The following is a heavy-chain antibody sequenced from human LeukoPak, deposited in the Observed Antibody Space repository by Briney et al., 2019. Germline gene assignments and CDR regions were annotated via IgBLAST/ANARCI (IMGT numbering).Heavy chain of an antibody. V-gene: IGHV4-4*09. D-gene: IGHD3-3*01. Sequence: SETLSLTCTLSGGSINSYYWLWIRQPPGKGLEWIGYIYTSGSTNYNPSLKSRVTISVDTSKNQFSLNMSSVTAASTAVYYCARRWRYDFGGGSGGSGYYMDGWGKGTTVTVSS. CDR2: IYTSGST. J-gene: IGHJ6*03. CDR3: ARRWRYDFGGGSGGSGYYMDG. CDR1: GGSINSYY.